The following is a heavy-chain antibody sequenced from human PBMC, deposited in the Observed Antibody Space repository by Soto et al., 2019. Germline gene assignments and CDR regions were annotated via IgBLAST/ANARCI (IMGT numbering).Heavy chain of an antibody. Sequence: SVKVSCKASGYTFTSYDINWVRQATGQGLEWMGWMNPNSGNTGYAQKFQGRVTMTRNTSISTAYMELSSLRSEDTAVYYCAIKFGELFIPYYGMDVWGQGTTVTVSS. CDR2: MNPNSGNT. CDR3: AIKFGELFIPYYGMDV. CDR1: GYTFTSYD. D-gene: IGHD3-10*01. V-gene: IGHV1-8*01. J-gene: IGHJ6*02.